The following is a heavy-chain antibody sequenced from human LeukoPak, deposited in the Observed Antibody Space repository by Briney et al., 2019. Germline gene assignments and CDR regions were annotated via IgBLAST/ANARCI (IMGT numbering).Heavy chain of an antibody. CDR3: AAGTSGRPEYFQH. Sequence: TSVKVSCTASVLTFTSSAMQWVRQARGQRLEWIGWIVVGSGNRNYAQKFQERVSITRDMSTGTAYMELSSLRSEDTAVYFCAAGTSGRPEYFQHWGQGTLVTVSS. D-gene: IGHD1-14*01. J-gene: IGHJ1*01. CDR1: VLTFTSSA. V-gene: IGHV1-58*02. CDR2: IVVGSGNR.